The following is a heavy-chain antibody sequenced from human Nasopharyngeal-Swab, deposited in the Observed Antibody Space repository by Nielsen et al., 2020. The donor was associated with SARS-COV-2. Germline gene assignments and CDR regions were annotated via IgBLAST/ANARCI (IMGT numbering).Heavy chain of an antibody. V-gene: IGHV3-30-3*01. CDR1: GFTFSRYT. CDR3: ASTPLDSSGYYYAFHY. Sequence: GESLKISCAASGFTFSRYTMHWVRQAPGKRLKWVAVISYDGSNKYYADSVKGRFTISRDISKNTLYLQMNSLRAEDTAVFYCASTPLDSSGYYYAFHYWGRGTLVTVSS. D-gene: IGHD3-22*01. J-gene: IGHJ4*02. CDR2: ISYDGSNK.